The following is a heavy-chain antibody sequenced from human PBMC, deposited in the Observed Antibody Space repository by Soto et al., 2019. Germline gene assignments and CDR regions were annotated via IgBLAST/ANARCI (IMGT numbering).Heavy chain of an antibody. Sequence: EVQLLESGGRLEQPGGSLRLSCVASGFAFSTYTMNWIRQAPGKGLEWVAGIFGNARETHYADFVRGRFIISRDNSKNILFLQMDGLRADDTAVYYCAKDRVPDGLWDIDHWGQGTLVVVSS. CDR2: IFGNARET. V-gene: IGHV3-23*01. J-gene: IGHJ4*02. D-gene: IGHD3-16*01. CDR1: GFAFSTYT. CDR3: AKDRVPDGLWDIDH.